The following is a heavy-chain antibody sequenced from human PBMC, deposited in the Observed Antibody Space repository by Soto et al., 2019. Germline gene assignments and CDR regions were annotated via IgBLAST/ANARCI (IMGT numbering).Heavy chain of an antibody. CDR2: IVGGSGST. CDR1: GFTLTSAD. Sequence: QMQLMQSGPEVKKPGTSVKVSCKASGFTLTSADVQWVRQTRGQRLEWIGWIVGGSGSTNYAQQFQGRLAITRDMSTSTVYMELSSLRSEDTAVYYCAADWSNRPFGFWGQGTLVTVSS. CDR3: AADWSNRPFGF. D-gene: IGHD3-3*01. V-gene: IGHV1-58*01. J-gene: IGHJ4*02.